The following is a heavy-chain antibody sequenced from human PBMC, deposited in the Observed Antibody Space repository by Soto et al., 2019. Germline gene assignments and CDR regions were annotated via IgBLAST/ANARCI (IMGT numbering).Heavy chain of an antibody. CDR1: GGSISSGDYY. J-gene: IGHJ6*02. V-gene: IGHV4-30-4*01. D-gene: IGHD2-21*02. Sequence: PSETLSLTCTVSGGSISSGDYYWSGIGHPPGKGLEWIGYIYYSGITYYNPSLKSRVTISVGTSKNQFSLKLSSVTAADTAVYYCARVRAYCGGDCRTDYYYYYGMDVWGQGTTVTVSS. CDR3: ARVRAYCGGDCRTDYYYYYGMDV. CDR2: IYYSGIT.